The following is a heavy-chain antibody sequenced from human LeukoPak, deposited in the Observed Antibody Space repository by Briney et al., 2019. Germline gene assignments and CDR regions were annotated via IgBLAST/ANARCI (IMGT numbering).Heavy chain of an antibody. Sequence: GGSLRLSCAASEFTFSAYWMHWVRQAPGKGLVWVSRIRGDGSMTNYADSVKGRFTISRDNAKNTLYLQMNSRRLEDTAVYYCARENLAAAADYWGQGTVDTVSS. J-gene: IGHJ4*02. D-gene: IGHD6-25*01. V-gene: IGHV3-74*01. CDR2: IRGDGSMT. CDR3: ARENLAAAADY. CDR1: EFTFSAYW.